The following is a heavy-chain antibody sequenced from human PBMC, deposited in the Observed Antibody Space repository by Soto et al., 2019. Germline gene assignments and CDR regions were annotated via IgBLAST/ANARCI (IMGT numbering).Heavy chain of an antibody. CDR2: INPNSGGT. V-gene: IGHV1-2*04. CDR1: GYSFTGYY. J-gene: IGHJ4*02. CDR3: ARFSSRYYYFDF. Sequence: QVQLVQSGAEVKEPGASVKVSCKASGYSFTGYYIHWMRQAPGQGLEWMGWINPNSGGTSYAQKFQDWVTMTRDTSISTAYMELSRLTSAGTAIYYCARFSSRYYYFDFWGQGTLVTVSS. D-gene: IGHD6-13*01.